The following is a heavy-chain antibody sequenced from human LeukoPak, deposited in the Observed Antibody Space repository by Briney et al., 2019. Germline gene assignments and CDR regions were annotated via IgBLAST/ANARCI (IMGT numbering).Heavy chain of an antibody. CDR1: GFTFSNYA. D-gene: IGHD6-6*01. V-gene: IGHV3-23*01. J-gene: IGHJ4*02. CDR2: ISGSGGST. CDR3: AKGQTISSSSPIDY. Sequence: RGSLRLSCAASGFTFSNYAMSWVRQAPGKGLEWGSAISGSGGSTYYADSVKGRFTISRDNSKNTLYLQMNSLRAEDTAVYYCAKGQTISSSSPIDYWGQGTLVIVSS.